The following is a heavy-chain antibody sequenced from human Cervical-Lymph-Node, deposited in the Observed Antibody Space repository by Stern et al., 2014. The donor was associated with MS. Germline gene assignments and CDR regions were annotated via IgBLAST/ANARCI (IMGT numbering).Heavy chain of an antibody. CDR3: ARGYTTSSGRPDY. CDR1: GGSTSSYY. CDR2: ISSSGGT. Sequence: VHLVESGPGLVKPSETLSLTCTVSGGSTSSYYWSWILQPPGKGLEWIGYISSSGGTKYNPSLKSRVTISVDTPKNPFSLNPRPVTAADTAVYYCARGYTTSSGRPDYWGQGTLVTVSS. V-gene: IGHV4-59*08. D-gene: IGHD6-6*01. J-gene: IGHJ4*02.